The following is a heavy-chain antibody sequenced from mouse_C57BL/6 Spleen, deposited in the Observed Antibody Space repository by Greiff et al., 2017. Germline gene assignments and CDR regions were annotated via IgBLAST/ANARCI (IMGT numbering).Heavy chain of an antibody. CDR3: ARVYYGNLFDY. Sequence: EVKLMESGGGLVKPGGSLKLSCAASGFTFSSYAMSWVRQTPEKRLEWVATISDGGSYTYYPDNVKGRFTISRDNAKNNLYLQMSHLKSEDTAMYYCARVYYGNLFDYWGQGTTLTVSS. CDR1: GFTFSSYA. V-gene: IGHV5-4*03. D-gene: IGHD2-1*01. CDR2: ISDGGSYT. J-gene: IGHJ2*01.